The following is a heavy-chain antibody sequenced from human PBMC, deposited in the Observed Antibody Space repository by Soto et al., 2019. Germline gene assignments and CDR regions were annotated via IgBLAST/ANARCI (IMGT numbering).Heavy chain of an antibody. D-gene: IGHD3-10*01. CDR2: ISGSGGST. Sequence: EVQLLESGGGLVQPGGSLRLSCAASGFTFSSYDMSWVRQAPGKGLEWVSAISGSGGSTYYADSVKGRFTISRDNSKNTLYLQMNSLRAEDTAVYYCAKDTLWFGELFFDYWGQGTLVTVS. CDR1: GFTFSSYD. V-gene: IGHV3-23*01. CDR3: AKDTLWFGELFFDY. J-gene: IGHJ4*02.